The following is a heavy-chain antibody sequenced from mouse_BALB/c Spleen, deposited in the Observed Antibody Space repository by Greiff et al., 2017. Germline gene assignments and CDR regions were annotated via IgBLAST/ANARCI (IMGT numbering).Heavy chain of an antibody. D-gene: IGHD1-1*01. J-gene: IGHJ2*01. CDR3: ARGTTFDY. Sequence: EVQRVESGPGLVKPSQSLSLTCTVTGYSITSDYAWNWIRQFPGNKLEWMGYISYSGSTSYNPSLKSRISITRDTSKNQFFLQLNSVTTEDTATYYCARGTTFDYWGQGTTLTVSS. CDR2: ISYSGST. V-gene: IGHV3-2*02. CDR1: GYSITSDYA.